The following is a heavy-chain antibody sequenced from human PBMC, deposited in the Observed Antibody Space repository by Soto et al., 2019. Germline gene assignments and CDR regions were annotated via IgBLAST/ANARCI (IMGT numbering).Heavy chain of an antibody. CDR1: GFTFSSYE. J-gene: IGHJ3*02. V-gene: IGHV3-48*03. CDR2: ISSSGSTI. Sequence: GGSLRLSCAASGFTFSSYEMNWVRQAPGKGLEWVSYISSSGSTIYYADSVKGRFTISRDNAKNSLYLQINSLRAEDTAVYYCARDHNDAFDIWGQGTMVTVSS. CDR3: ARDHNDAFDI.